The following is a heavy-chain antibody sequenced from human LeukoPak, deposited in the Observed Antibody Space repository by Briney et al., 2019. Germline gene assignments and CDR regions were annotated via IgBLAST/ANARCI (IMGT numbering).Heavy chain of an antibody. CDR3: AKDPLSGSSGY. Sequence: GGTVRLSCAASGFTFSSYAMSWVRQAPGKGLEWVSAISGSGGSTYYADSVKGRFTISRDNSKNTLYLQMNSLRAEDTAVYYCAKDPLSGSSGYWGQGTLVAVSS. J-gene: IGHJ4*02. D-gene: IGHD1-26*01. CDR2: ISGSGGST. V-gene: IGHV3-23*01. CDR1: GFTFSSYA.